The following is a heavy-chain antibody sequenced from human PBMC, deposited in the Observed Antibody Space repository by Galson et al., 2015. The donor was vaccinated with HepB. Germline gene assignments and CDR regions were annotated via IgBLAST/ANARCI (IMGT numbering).Heavy chain of an antibody. V-gene: IGHV3-23*01. Sequence: SLRLSCAASGFTFSSYAMSWVRQAPGKGLEWVSAISGSGGSTYYADSVKGRFTISRDNSKNTLYLQMNSLRAEDTAVYYCAKGLNEAVAGTEYFQHWGQGTLVTVSS. D-gene: IGHD6-19*01. J-gene: IGHJ1*01. CDR3: AKGLNEAVAGTEYFQH. CDR1: GFTFSSYA. CDR2: ISGSGGST.